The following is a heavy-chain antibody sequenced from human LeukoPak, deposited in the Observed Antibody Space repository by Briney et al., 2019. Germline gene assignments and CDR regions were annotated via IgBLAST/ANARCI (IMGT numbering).Heavy chain of an antibody. Sequence: SETLSLTCTVSGASISSGGYFWRWIRQPGGKGVEWIGRIETNGSTNYNPSLKSRVTISVDTSKNQFSLKLRSVTAADTAVYYCARALCINGICEWFDPWGQGTPVTVSS. CDR2: IETNGST. J-gene: IGHJ5*02. V-gene: IGHV4-61*02. D-gene: IGHD2-8*01. CDR3: ARALCINGICEWFDP. CDR1: GASISSGGYF.